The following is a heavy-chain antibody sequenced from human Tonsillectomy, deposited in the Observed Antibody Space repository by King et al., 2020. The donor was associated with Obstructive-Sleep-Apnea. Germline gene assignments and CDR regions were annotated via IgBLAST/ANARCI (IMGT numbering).Heavy chain of an antibody. V-gene: IGHV5-51*01. CDR3: TLYDSSGYAPY. Sequence: VQLVESGAEVKKPGESLKISCKGSGYSFTSNWIGWVRQMPGKGLEWMGIIYPDYSDTEYSPSFQGQVTISADKSIKTAFLRWSSLRASDTAMYYCTLYDSSGYAPYWGQGTLVTVSS. CDR1: GYSFTSNW. J-gene: IGHJ4*02. D-gene: IGHD3-22*01. CDR2: IYPDYSDT.